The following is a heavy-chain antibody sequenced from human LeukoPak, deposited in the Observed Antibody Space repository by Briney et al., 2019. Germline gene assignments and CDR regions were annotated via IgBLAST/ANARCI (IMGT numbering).Heavy chain of an antibody. Sequence: SETLSLTCTVSGGSISSSTYYWGWIRQPPGKGLEWIGSISYSGNVYYNPSLKSRVTISVDTSKNQFSLKLSSVTAADTAVYYCARQRRLELPDYWGQGTLVTVSS. J-gene: IGHJ4*02. V-gene: IGHV4-39*01. CDR1: GGSISSSTYY. D-gene: IGHD3-16*01. CDR2: ISYSGNV. CDR3: ARQRRLELPDY.